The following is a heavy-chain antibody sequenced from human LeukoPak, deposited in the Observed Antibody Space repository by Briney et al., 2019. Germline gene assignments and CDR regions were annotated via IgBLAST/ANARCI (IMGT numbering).Heavy chain of an antibody. Sequence: GGSLRLSCSASGFTFTTYAMSWVRQAPGKGLEWVSGISWNSGSIGYADSVKGRFTISRDNAKNSLYLQMNSLRAEDTALYYCAKGEMATITGFDYWGQGTLVTVSS. CDR2: ISWNSGSI. J-gene: IGHJ4*02. CDR3: AKGEMATITGFDY. CDR1: GFTFTTYA. D-gene: IGHD5-24*01. V-gene: IGHV3-9*01.